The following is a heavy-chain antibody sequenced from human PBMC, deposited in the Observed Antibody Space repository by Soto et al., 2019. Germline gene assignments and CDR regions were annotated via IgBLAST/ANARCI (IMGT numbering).Heavy chain of an antibody. Sequence: PSEMLCLTWTFSGGYISSYYWSLIRQQPGKGLEWIGYIYYSGSTNYNPSLKSRVTISVDTSKNQFSLKLSSVTASYTAVYYFARTIRFFDPWGQGTLVTVPQ. CDR2: IYYSGST. J-gene: IGHJ5*02. V-gene: IGHV4-59*08. CDR1: GGYISSYY. CDR3: ARTIRFFDP.